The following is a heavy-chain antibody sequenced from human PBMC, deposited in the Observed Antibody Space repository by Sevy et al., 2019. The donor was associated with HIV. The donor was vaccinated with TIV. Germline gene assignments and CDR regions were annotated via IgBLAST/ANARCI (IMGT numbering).Heavy chain of an antibody. CDR3: TGGLATADTPEYYFDY. D-gene: IGHD5-12*01. V-gene: IGHV3-49*03. CDR1: GFTFDDYA. CDR2: ITRNSYEAYGGTT. Sequence: GGSLRLSCTTSGFTFDDYAMSWFRQAPGKGLEWVAFITRNSYEAYGGTTDYAASVKGRFIIARDASKSVAYLQMNSLKTEDTAVYYCTGGLATADTPEYYFDYWGQGTLVTVSS. J-gene: IGHJ4*02.